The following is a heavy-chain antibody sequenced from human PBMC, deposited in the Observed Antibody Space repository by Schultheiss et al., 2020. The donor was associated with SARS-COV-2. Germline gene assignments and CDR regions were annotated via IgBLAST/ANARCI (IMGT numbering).Heavy chain of an antibody. CDR1: GDSVSSNSAA. CDR2: TYYRSKWYN. J-gene: IGHJ4*02. V-gene: IGHV6-1*01. CDR3: ARLFGFRSAAGRGPYFDY. Sequence: SETLSLTCAISGDSVSSNSAAWNWIRQSPSRGLEWLGRTYYRSKWYNDYAVSVKSRITINPDTSKNQFSLQLNSVTPEDTAVYYCARLFGFRSAAGRGPYFDYWGQGTLVTVSS. D-gene: IGHD6-13*01.